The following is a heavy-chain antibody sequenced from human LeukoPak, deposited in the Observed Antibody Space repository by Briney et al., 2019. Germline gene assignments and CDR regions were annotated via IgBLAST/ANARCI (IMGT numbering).Heavy chain of an antibody. CDR1: GFTFSSYS. J-gene: IGHJ4*02. Sequence: GGSLRLSCAASGFTFSSYSMNWVRQAPGKGLEWVSSISSSSSYIYYADSAKGRFTISRDNAKNSLYLQMNSLRAEDTAVYYCARGLESYYDSSGYHPRYFDYWGQGTLVTVSS. V-gene: IGHV3-21*01. CDR3: ARGLESYYDSSGYHPRYFDY. D-gene: IGHD3-22*01. CDR2: ISSSSSYI.